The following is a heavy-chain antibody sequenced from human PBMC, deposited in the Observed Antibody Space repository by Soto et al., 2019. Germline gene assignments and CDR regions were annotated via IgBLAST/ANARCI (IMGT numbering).Heavy chain of an antibody. CDR3: ARDHSYYYGSGSYYKRGELDY. V-gene: IGHV3-30-3*01. D-gene: IGHD3-10*01. J-gene: IGHJ4*02. CDR1: GFTFSSYA. Sequence: GGSLRLSCAASGFTFSSYAMHWVRQAPGKGLEWVAVISYDGSNKYYADSVKGRFTISRDNSKNTLYLQMNSLRAEDTAVYYCARDHSYYYGSGSYYKRGELDYWGQGTLVTVSS. CDR2: ISYDGSNK.